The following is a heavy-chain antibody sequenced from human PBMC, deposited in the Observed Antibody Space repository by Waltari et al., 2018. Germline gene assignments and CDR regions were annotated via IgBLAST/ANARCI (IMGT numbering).Heavy chain of an antibody. CDR2: INPRCGTT. CDR3: AIYSSGWYP. Sequence: QVQLVQSGAEVKKPGASVKVSCKASGNTFTSYYVHWVRQAPGQGLEWMGLINPRCGTTTYAQQFQGRVTMTGDTSTSRVYMELSSLRSEDTAVYYCAIYSSGWYPWGQGTLVTVSS. D-gene: IGHD6-19*01. J-gene: IGHJ5*02. V-gene: IGHV1-46*01. CDR1: GNTFTSYY.